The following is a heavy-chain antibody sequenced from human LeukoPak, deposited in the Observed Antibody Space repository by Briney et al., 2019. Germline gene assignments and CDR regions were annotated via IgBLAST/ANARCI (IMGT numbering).Heavy chain of an antibody. CDR3: ATGVLLEDAFDI. V-gene: IGHV4-4*02. D-gene: IGHD3-10*01. J-gene: IGHJ3*02. Sequence: NTSETLSLTCAVSGGSISSSNWWSWVRQPPGKGLEWIGEIYHSGSTNYNPSLKSRVTISVDKSKNQFSLKLSSVTAADTAVYYCATGVLLEDAFDIWGQGTMVTVSS. CDR2: IYHSGST. CDR1: GGSISSSNW.